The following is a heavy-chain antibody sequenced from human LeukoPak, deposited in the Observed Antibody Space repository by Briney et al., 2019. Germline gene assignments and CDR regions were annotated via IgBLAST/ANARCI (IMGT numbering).Heavy chain of an antibody. CDR3: ARDSGTYYDILTGPDAFDI. CDR2: INSDGRST. D-gene: IGHD3-9*01. CDR1: GFTFSSYW. Sequence: GGSLRLSCAASGFTFSSYWMHWVRQAPGKGLVWVSRINSDGRSTSYADSVKGRFTISRDNAKNTLYLQMNSLRAEDTAVYYCARDSGTYYDILTGPDAFDIWGQGTMVTVSS. J-gene: IGHJ3*02. V-gene: IGHV3-74*01.